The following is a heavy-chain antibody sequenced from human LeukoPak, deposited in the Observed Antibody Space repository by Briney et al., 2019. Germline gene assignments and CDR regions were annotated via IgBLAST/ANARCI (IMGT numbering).Heavy chain of an antibody. V-gene: IGHV4-34*01. D-gene: IGHD3-10*01. CDR2: INHSGST. J-gene: IGHJ4*02. CDR3: ARGLRNYYGSGSYFDPFDY. Sequence: KPSETLSLTCAVYGGSFSGYYWSWIRQPPGKGLEWIGEINHSGSTNYNPSLMSRVTISVDTSKNQFSLKLSSVTAVDTAVYYCARGLRNYYGSGSYFDPFDYWGQGTLVTVSS. CDR1: GGSFSGYY.